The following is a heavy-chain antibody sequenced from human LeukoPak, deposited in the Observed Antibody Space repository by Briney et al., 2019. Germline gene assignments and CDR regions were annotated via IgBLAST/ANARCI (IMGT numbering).Heavy chain of an antibody. D-gene: IGHD4-11*01. CDR1: AFTVSSNY. J-gene: IGHJ4*02. CDR2: IYSGGST. V-gene: IGHV3-53*01. Sequence: PGGSLRLSCAASAFTVSSNYMSWVRQAPVKGLEWVSVIYSGGSTYYADSVKGRFTISRDNSKNTLYLQMNSLRAEDTAVYYCAGHSSVYYFDYWGRGTLVTVSS. CDR3: AGHSSVYYFDY.